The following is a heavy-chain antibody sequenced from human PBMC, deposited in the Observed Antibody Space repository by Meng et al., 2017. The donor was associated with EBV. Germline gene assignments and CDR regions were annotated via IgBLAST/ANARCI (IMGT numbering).Heavy chain of an antibody. CDR3: AKEGIQLWSKFFDY. V-gene: IGHV3-30*18. CDR2: ISYDGSNK. CDR1: GFTFSSYG. J-gene: IGHJ4*02. Sequence: VAVVGAGGGVVPPGRSLRLSCAASGFTFSSYGMHWVRQAPGKGLEWVAVISYDGSNKYYADSVKGRFTISRDNSKNTLYLQMNSLRAEDTAVYYCAKEGIQLWSKFFDYWGQGTLVTVSS. D-gene: IGHD5-18*01.